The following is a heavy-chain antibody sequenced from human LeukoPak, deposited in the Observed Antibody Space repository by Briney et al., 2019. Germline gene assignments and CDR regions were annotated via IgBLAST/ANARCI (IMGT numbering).Heavy chain of an antibody. Sequence: SETLSLTCAVSGGSFSGYYWSWIRQPPGKGLEWIGEINHSGSTNYNPSLKSRVTISVDTSKNQFSLKLSSVTAADTAVFYRARVVPWYRTLDYWGQGTLVTVSS. D-gene: IGHD3-16*01. CDR2: INHSGST. V-gene: IGHV4-34*01. CDR3: ARVVPWYRTLDY. CDR1: GGSFSGYY. J-gene: IGHJ4*02.